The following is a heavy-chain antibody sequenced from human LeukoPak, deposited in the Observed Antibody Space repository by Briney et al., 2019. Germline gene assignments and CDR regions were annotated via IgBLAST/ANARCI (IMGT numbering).Heavy chain of an antibody. V-gene: IGHV1-18*04. CDR2: ISAYNGNT. D-gene: IGHD3-3*01. J-gene: IGHJ4*02. Sequence: ASVKVSCKASGYTFTAYYMHWVRQAPGQGLEWMGWISAYNGNTNYAQKLQGRVTMTTDTSTSTAYMELRSLRSDDTAVYYCARGGITIFGVVTFDYWGQGTLVTVSS. CDR3: ARGGITIFGVVTFDY. CDR1: GYTFTAYY.